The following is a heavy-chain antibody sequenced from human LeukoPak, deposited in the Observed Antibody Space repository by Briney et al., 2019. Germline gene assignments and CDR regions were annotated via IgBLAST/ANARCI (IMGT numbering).Heavy chain of an antibody. CDR2: IYHNGDT. Sequence: SETLSLTCTVSGDSISSGLYAWGWIRQPPGEELEWIGNIYHNGDTYYNPSLRSRVTISVDTSENQFSLNLRSVTAADTAVYYCARLWSHSKTEDYWGQGTVVTVSS. J-gene: IGHJ4*02. CDR3: ARLWSHSKTEDY. CDR1: GDSISSGLYA. D-gene: IGHD3-16*01. V-gene: IGHV4-39*01.